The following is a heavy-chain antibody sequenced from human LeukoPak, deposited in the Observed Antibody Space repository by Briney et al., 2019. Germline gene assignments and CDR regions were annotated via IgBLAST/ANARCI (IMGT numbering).Heavy chain of an antibody. CDR2: IYYSGST. J-gene: IGHJ4*02. CDR3: ARASYYFDSSGYYSVGYFDY. CDR1: GGSISGGGYY. Sequence: SETLSLTCTVSGGSISGGGYYWGWIRQHPGKGLEWIGYIYYSGSTYYNPSLKSRVTISVDTSKNQFSLKLTSVTAADTAVYYCARASYYFDSSGYYSVGYFDYWGQGTLVTVSS. V-gene: IGHV4-31*03. D-gene: IGHD3-22*01.